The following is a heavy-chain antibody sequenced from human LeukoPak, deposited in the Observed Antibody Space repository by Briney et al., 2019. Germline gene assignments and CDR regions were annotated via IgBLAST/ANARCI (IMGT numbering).Heavy chain of an antibody. CDR2: IYYSGST. Sequence: SETLSLTCTVPGGSVSSGSYYWSWIRQPPGKGLEWIGYIYYSGSTNYNPSLKSRVTISVDTSKNQFSLKLSSVTAADTAVYYCARVAAGLLDYWGQGTLVTVSS. CDR3: ARVAAGLLDY. J-gene: IGHJ4*02. D-gene: IGHD6-13*01. CDR1: GGSVSSGSYY. V-gene: IGHV4-61*01.